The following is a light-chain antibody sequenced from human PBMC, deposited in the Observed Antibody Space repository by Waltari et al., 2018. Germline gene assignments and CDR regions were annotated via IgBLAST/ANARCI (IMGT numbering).Light chain of an antibody. V-gene: IGLV1-44*01. Sequence: QSVLTQPPSASGTPGQRVTISCSGTSSNVGGRTVHWYQQVPGTAPKLLINDRNQLGSGGPDRFSGCKSGTSASLAISGRQSEDEADYFCAVWDARLNGPVFGGGTKVTVL. CDR2: DRN. J-gene: IGLJ2*01. CDR3: AVWDARLNGPV. CDR1: SSNVGGRT.